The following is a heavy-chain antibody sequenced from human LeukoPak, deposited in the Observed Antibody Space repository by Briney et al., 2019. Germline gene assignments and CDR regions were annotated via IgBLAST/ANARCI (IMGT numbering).Heavy chain of an antibody. V-gene: IGHV4-59*01. J-gene: IGHJ5*02. Sequence: SETLSLTCTVSGGSISSYYWSWIRQPPGKGLEWIGYIYYSGSTNYNPSLRSRVTISVDTSKNQFSLKLSSVTAADTAVYYCARDRPYGIAARYYNWFDPWGQGTLVTVSS. CDR3: ARDRPYGIAARYYNWFDP. CDR1: GGSISSYY. CDR2: IYYSGST. D-gene: IGHD6-6*01.